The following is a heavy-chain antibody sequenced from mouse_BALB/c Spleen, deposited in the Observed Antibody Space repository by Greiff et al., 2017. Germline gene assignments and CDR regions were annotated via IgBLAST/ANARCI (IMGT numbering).Heavy chain of an antibody. Sequence: DVQLVESGGGLVKPGGSLKLSCAASGFTFSSYAMSWVRQTPEKRLEWVASISSGGSTYYPDSVKGRFTISRDNARNILYLQMSSLRSEDTAMYYCARGRWEVGPFAYWGQGTLVTVSA. D-gene: IGHD1-3*01. J-gene: IGHJ3*01. V-gene: IGHV5-6-5*01. CDR3: ARGRWEVGPFAY. CDR1: GFTFSSYA. CDR2: ISSGGST.